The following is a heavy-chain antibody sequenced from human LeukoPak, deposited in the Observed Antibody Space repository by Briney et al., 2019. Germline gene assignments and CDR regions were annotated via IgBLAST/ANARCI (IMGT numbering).Heavy chain of an antibody. J-gene: IGHJ4*02. CDR2: ISGHNGYT. Sequence: ASVKVSCKASGYTFTKYGINWVRQAPGQGLEWMGWISGHNGYTNYAQNLQGGVTLTTDTSTSTAYMELRNLRSDDTAMYYCATLHYYDSSGLGPPPSLLDYWGQGTLVTVSS. D-gene: IGHD3-22*01. CDR1: GYTFTKYG. V-gene: IGHV1-18*01. CDR3: ATLHYYDSSGLGPPPSLLDY.